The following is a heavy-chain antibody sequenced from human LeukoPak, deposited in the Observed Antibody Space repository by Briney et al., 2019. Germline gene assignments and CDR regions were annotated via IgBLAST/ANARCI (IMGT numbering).Heavy chain of an antibody. CDR1: GYSFTSYW. Sequence: GESLKISCKGSGYSFTSYWIGWVRQMPGKGLEWMGIIYPGDSDTRYSPSFQGQVTISADKSISTAYLQWSSLKASDTVMYYCARTKNPYDFWSGYYIYWGQGTLVTVSS. D-gene: IGHD3-3*01. CDR2: IYPGDSDT. V-gene: IGHV5-51*01. CDR3: ARTKNPYDFWSGYYIY. J-gene: IGHJ4*02.